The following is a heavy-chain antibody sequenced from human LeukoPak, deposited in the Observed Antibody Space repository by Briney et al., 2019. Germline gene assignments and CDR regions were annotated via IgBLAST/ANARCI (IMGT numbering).Heavy chain of an antibody. CDR2: IYPGDSDT. CDR3: ARQGGIAAAPGSYAFDI. J-gene: IGHJ3*02. CDR1: GYTFTSYW. Sequence: VEALKISCKGSGYTFTSYWIGWVRQMHGKGLESMGIIYPGDSDTRYSPSFQSQVTISADKSISTAYLQWSSLKASDTAMYYCARQGGIAAAPGSYAFDIWGQGTMVTVSS. D-gene: IGHD6-13*01. V-gene: IGHV5-51*01.